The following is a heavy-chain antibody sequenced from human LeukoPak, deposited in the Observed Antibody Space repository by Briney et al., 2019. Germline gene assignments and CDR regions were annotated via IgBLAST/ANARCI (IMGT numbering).Heavy chain of an antibody. D-gene: IGHD3-16*01. J-gene: IGHJ6*03. CDR1: GFNFISYW. CDR2: IKQDGSEK. CDR3: ARVMSASVWRSYGSYYYYYYMDI. Sequence: GGYLRLYCAASGFNFISYWMSWVRQAPGKGLEWVANIKQDGSEKCSEDSVKGRFTISRDNAKNSLYMQMSSLRAEDTAVYYCARVMSASVWRSYGSYYYYYYMDIWGKGTTVTVSS. V-gene: IGHV3-7*01.